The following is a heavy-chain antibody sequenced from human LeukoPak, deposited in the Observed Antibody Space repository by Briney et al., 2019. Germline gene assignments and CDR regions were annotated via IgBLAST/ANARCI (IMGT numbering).Heavy chain of an antibody. CDR3: TTGGVRPINYYDSSGQGY. CDR2: IRSKTDGGTT. J-gene: IGHJ4*02. Sequence: PGGSLRLSCAASGFTFSAAWMSWVRQAPGKGLEWVGRIRSKTDGGTTDYAAPVKGRFTILRDDSENTLYLQMNSLKTEDTAVYYCTTGGVRPINYYDSSGQGYWGQGTLVTVSS. CDR1: GFTFSAAW. D-gene: IGHD3-22*01. V-gene: IGHV3-15*01.